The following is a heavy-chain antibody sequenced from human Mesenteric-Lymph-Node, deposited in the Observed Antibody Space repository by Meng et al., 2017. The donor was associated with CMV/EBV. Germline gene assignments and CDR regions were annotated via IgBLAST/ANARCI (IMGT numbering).Heavy chain of an antibody. CDR3: ARPIWNDEQLANYYYYGMDV. V-gene: IGHV3-66*02. D-gene: IGHD1-1*01. J-gene: IGHJ6*02. CDR2: IYSGGDT. Sequence: GGSLRLSCVASGFTVSSNYMSWVRQAPGMGLEGVSVIYSGGDTYYADSVKGRFTISRDNSKNTLYLQMNSLRAEDTAVYYCARPIWNDEQLANYYYYGMDVWGQGTTVTVSS. CDR1: GFTVSSNY.